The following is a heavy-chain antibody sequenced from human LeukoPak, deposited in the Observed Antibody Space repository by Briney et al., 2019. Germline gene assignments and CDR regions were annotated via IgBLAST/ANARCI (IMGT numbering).Heavy chain of an antibody. V-gene: IGHV3-48*04. Sequence: PGGSLRLSCAASGFTFDDHGMNWVRQAPGKGLEWVSYISSSGSTIYYADSVKGRFTISRDNAKNSLYLQMNSLRAEDTAVYYCARVVSAWDFPTTNNNWFDPWGQGTLVTVSS. J-gene: IGHJ5*02. CDR2: ISSSGSTI. CDR1: GFTFDDHG. CDR3: ARVVSAWDFPTTNNNWFDP. D-gene: IGHD4-17*01.